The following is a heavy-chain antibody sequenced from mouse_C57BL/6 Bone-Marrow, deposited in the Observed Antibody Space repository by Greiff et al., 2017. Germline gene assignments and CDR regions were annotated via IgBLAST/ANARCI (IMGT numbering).Heavy chain of an antibody. J-gene: IGHJ4*01. CDR3: ARSYYSNYVAMDY. Sequence: QVQLKESGPGLVAPSQSLSITCTVSGFSLTSYGVHWVRQPPGMGLEWLVVIWSDGSAPYNSALKSRLSISKDNSKSQVFLKMNSRQTDDTAMYYCARSYYSNYVAMDYWGQGTSVTVSS. V-gene: IGHV2-6*03. CDR2: IWSDGSA. D-gene: IGHD2-5*01. CDR1: GFSLTSYG.